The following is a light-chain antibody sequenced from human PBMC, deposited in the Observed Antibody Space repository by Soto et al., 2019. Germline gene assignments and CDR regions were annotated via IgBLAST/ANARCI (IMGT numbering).Light chain of an antibody. CDR1: SSDAGGYDY. CDR2: DVS. Sequence: QSALTQPASVSGSPGQSITISCTGTSSDAGGYDYVSWYQQYPAKAPKLLIYDVSSRPSGVSNRFSGSKSGNTASLTISGLQAEDEADYYCTSYTRSSSPWVFCGGTKVTVL. J-gene: IGLJ3*02. V-gene: IGLV2-14*01. CDR3: TSYTRSSSPWV.